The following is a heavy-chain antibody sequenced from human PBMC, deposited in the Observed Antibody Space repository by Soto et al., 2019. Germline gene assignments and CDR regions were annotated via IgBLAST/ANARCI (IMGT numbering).Heavy chain of an antibody. J-gene: IGHJ6*02. CDR2: ISYDGSNK. V-gene: IGHV3-30*18. CDR1: GFTFSSYG. D-gene: IGHD6-19*01. Sequence: QVQLVESGGGVVQPGRSLRLSCAASGFTFSSYGMHWVRQAPGTGLEWVAVISYDGSNKYYADSVKGRFTISRDNSKNTLYLQMSSLRSEDTAVYYCVKDGSSGWPYYYGLDVWGQGTKVTGSS. CDR3: VKDGSSGWPYYYGLDV.